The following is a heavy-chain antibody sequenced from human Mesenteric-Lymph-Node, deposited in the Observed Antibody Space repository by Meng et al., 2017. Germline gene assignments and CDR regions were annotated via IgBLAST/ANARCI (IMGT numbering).Heavy chain of an antibody. CDR2: IGAGYDT. CDR3: ANTYCSGNSCDRNSET. Sequence: GESLKISCAASGFTFSSYDFHWVRQATGQGLEWVSAIGAGYDTYYPDSVKGRFTISRDNSKSTVSLQMNSLSADDTAVYFCANTYCSGNSCDRNSETWGQGTLVTVSS. J-gene: IGHJ5*02. V-gene: IGHV3-13*01. CDR1: GFTFSSYD. D-gene: IGHD2-15*01.